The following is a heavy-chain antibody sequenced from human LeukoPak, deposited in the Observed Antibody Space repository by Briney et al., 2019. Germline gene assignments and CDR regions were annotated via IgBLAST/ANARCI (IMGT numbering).Heavy chain of an antibody. V-gene: IGHV3-21*01. Sequence: NTGESLRLSCAASGFTFSTYTMNWVRQAPGKGLEWVSSISSTSSYIYYADSVKGRFTISRDNAKNSLYLQMNSLRAEDTAVYYCARVATAGTVADYWGQGTLVTVSS. CDR3: ARVATAGTVADY. D-gene: IGHD6-13*01. J-gene: IGHJ4*02. CDR1: GFTFSTYT. CDR2: ISSTSSYI.